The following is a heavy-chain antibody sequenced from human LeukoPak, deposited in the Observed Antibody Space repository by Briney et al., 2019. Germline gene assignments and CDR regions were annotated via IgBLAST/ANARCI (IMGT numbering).Heavy chain of an antibody. CDR3: ARDLAAAGRSPYYYGMDV. D-gene: IGHD6-13*01. CDR1: GFTFSSYS. J-gene: IGHJ6*02. CDR2: ISSSSSYI. Sequence: GGSLRLSCAASGFTFSSYSMNWVRQAPGKGPEWFSSISSSSSYIYYADSVKGRFTISRDNAKDSLYLQMNSLRAEDTAVYYCARDLAAAGRSPYYYGMDVWGRGTTVTVSS. V-gene: IGHV3-21*01.